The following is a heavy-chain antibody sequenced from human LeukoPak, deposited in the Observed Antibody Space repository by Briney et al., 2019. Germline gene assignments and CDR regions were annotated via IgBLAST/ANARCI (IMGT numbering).Heavy chain of an antibody. V-gene: IGHV4-34*01. CDR3: ARSMSRYYGSGTRPWGYWFDP. D-gene: IGHD3-10*01. CDR1: GGSFSGYY. Sequence: PSETLSLTCAVYGGSFSGYYWSWIRQPPGKGLEWIGEINHSGSTNYNPSLKSRVTISVDTSKNQFSLKLSSVTAADTAVYYCARSMSRYYGSGTRPWGYWFDPWGQGTLVTVSS. J-gene: IGHJ5*02. CDR2: INHSGST.